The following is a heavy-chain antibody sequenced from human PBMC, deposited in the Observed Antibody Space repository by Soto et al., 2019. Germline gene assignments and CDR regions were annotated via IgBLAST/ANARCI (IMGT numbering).Heavy chain of an antibody. CDR3: ATRIAARPDYFDS. V-gene: IGHV1-69*13. J-gene: IGHJ4*02. CDR2: IISLLGTR. Sequence: SVKVSCKASGGTFRSYVISWVRQAPGQGLEWMGGIISLLGTRNLAQKFQGRVTTSADESTSTAYKDLSSLRSEDTGVEYCATRIAARPDYFDSWGRGTLVTVSS. CDR1: GGTFRSYV. D-gene: IGHD6-6*01.